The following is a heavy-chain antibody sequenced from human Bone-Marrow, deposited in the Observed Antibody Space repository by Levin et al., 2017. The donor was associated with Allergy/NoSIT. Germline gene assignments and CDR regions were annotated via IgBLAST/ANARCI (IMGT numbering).Heavy chain of an antibody. D-gene: IGHD6-13*01. CDR2: IKSDGSSA. CDR3: VRPMSIAVAGSYYYGMDV. V-gene: IGHV3-74*01. Sequence: GGSLRLSCAASGFTFSSYWMHWVRQPPGKGLVWVSRIKSDGSSASYADSVKGRFTISRDNAKNTLYLQMNSLRAEDTAVYYCVRPMSIAVAGSYYYGMDVWGQGTTVTVSS. J-gene: IGHJ6*02. CDR1: GFTFSSYW.